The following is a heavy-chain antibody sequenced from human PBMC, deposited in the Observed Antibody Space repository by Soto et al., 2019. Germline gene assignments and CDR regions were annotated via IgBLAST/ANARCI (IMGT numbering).Heavy chain of an antibody. J-gene: IGHJ4*02. CDR1: VDTFTDYD. D-gene: IGHD6-19*01. Sequence: ASLGFSGRASVDTFTDYDIGWERQAPGQGLEWMGWINPSSGGTNYARKFQGRVTMTRDTSISTAYMELSRLRSDDTAVYYCARVIAVAGLDYWGQGTLVTVSS. CDR3: ARVIAVAGLDY. V-gene: IGHV1-2*02. CDR2: INPSSGGT.